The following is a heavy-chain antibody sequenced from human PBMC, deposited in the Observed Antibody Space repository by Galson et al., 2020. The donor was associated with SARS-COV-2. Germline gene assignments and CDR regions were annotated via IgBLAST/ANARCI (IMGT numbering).Heavy chain of an antibody. CDR1: GFTFSSHA. Sequence: GESLKISCAASGFTFSSHAMHWVRQAPGKGLEWVAQIFFDGSDKYYGDSVKGRFTISRDSSKTTVYLQMNNLRADDTAVYYCARDGQLSSGWAFDYWGQGTLVTVSS. CDR3: ARDGQLSSGWAFDY. D-gene: IGHD6-19*01. V-gene: IGHV3-33*01. J-gene: IGHJ4*02. CDR2: IFFDGSDK.